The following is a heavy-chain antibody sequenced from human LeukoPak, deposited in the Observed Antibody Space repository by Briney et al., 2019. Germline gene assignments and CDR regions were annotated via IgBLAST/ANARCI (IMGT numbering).Heavy chain of an antibody. Sequence: GGTLRLSCAASGFTFSSYGMSWVRQAPGKGLEWVSAISGGGGSTYYADSVKGRFTISRDNSKNTLYLQMNSLRAEDTAVYYCAKSASAWDRYSSSWYFDYWGQGTLVTVSS. CDR2: ISGGGGST. D-gene: IGHD6-13*01. J-gene: IGHJ4*02. V-gene: IGHV3-23*01. CDR3: AKSASAWDRYSSSWYFDY. CDR1: GFTFSSYG.